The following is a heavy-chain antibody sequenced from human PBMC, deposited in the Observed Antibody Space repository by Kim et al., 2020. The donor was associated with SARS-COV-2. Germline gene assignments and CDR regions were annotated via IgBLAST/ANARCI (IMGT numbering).Heavy chain of an antibody. CDR1: GYTFTSYD. V-gene: IGHV1-8*01. J-gene: IGHJ6*02. CDR3: ARVLGDEFGEFSRGMDV. Sequence: ASVKVSCKASGYTFTSYDINWVRQATGQGLEWMGWMNPNSGNTGYAQKFQGRVTMTRNTSISTAYMELSSLRSEDTAVYYCARVLGDEFGEFSRGMDVWGQGTTVTVSS. D-gene: IGHD3-10*01. CDR2: MNPNSGNT.